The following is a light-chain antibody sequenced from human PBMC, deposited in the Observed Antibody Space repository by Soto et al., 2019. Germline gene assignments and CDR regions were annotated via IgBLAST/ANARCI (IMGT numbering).Light chain of an antibody. V-gene: IGKV3-11*01. J-gene: IGKJ1*01. CDR2: DAS. Sequence: EIVLTQSPATLSLSPGERATLSCRASQNVGIYLGWYQQKPGQAPRPLIYDASNRATGIPARFSGGGSGTDFPLTISSLEPEDFAVYYCQQRSDWPKWTFGQGTKVEI. CDR3: QQRSDWPKWT. CDR1: QNVGIY.